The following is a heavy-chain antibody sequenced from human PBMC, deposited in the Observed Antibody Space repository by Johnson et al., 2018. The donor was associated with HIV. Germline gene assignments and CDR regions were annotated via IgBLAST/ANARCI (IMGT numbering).Heavy chain of an antibody. Sequence: VQLVESGGGLIQPGGSLRLSCAASGFTVSANYMTWVRQAPGKGLEWVSVIYSGGSTYYADSVKGRFTISRGNSKNTLYLQMNSLRAEDTAVYYCAKDYGVHSSGWLGDAFDIWGQGTMVTVSS. CDR3: AKDYGVHSSGWLGDAFDI. V-gene: IGHV3-66*03. CDR2: IYSGGST. J-gene: IGHJ3*02. D-gene: IGHD6-19*01. CDR1: GFTVSANY.